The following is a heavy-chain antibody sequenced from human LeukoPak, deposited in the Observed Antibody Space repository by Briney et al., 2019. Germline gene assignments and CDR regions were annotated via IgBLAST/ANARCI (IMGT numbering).Heavy chain of an antibody. Sequence: PSQTLSLTCTVSGGSIDSVAYSWSWIRQPPGKGLEWIGYVYYSGGTSYNPSLKSRVTMTADTSKNQFSLKLSSVTAADTAVYYCARGSPRGYSYGYFIGVFDYWGQGTLVTVSS. CDR1: GGSIDSVAYS. CDR2: VYYSGGT. J-gene: IGHJ4*02. D-gene: IGHD5-18*01. CDR3: ARGSPRGYSYGYFIGVFDY. V-gene: IGHV4-30-2*01.